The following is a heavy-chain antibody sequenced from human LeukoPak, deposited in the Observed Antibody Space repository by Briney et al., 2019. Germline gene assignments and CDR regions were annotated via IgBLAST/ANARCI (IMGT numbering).Heavy chain of an antibody. CDR2: IYHSGST. Sequence: SETLSLTCAVSGGSISSGGYSWSWIRQPPGKGLEWIGYIYHSGSTYYNPSLKSRVTISVDRSKNQFSLKLSSVTAADTAVYYRARAGAYGADAFDIWGQGTMVTVSS. D-gene: IGHD5-12*01. J-gene: IGHJ3*02. V-gene: IGHV4-30-2*01. CDR3: ARAGAYGADAFDI. CDR1: GGSISSGGYS.